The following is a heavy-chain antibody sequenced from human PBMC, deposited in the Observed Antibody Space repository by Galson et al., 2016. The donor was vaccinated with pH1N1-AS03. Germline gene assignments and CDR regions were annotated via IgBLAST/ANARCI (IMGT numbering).Heavy chain of an antibody. CDR1: GFSLTTSAVG. J-gene: IGHJ4*02. CDR2: IYWDDDK. Sequence: PALVKPTQTLTLTCTFSGFSLTTSAVGVVWIRQPPGKALEWLALIYWDDDKRYNSSLKSRLTITKDTSKNQVVLTMTNMDPVDTGTYCCAHDGSLDYWGQGILVTVSS. CDR3: AHDGSLDY. V-gene: IGHV2-5*02.